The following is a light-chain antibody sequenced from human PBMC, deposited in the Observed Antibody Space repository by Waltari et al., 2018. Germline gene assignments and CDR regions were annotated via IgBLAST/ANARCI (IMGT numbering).Light chain of an antibody. CDR3: LQRSLWPWT. V-gene: IGKV3-11*01. J-gene: IGKJ1*01. CDR1: QTVSTY. CDR2: DAS. Sequence: PPCRASQTVSTYLAWFQQKPGQAPRLLIYDASNRAPGIPARFSGSGSGTDFSLTISSLEPEDFAVYYCLQRSLWPWTFGQGTKVAVK.